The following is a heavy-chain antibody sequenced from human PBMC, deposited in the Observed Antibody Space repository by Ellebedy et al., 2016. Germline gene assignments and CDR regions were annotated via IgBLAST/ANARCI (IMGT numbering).Heavy chain of an antibody. CDR2: ISYDGSNK. D-gene: IGHD4-17*01. CDR1: GFTFSSYA. V-gene: IGHV3-30-3*01. J-gene: IGHJ3*02. Sequence: GGSLRLXXAASGFTFSSYAMHWVRQAPGKGLEWVAVISYDGSNKYYADSVKGRFTISRDNSKNTLYLQMNSLRAEDTAVYYCARQTVTTAFDIWGQGTMVTVSS. CDR3: ARQTVTTAFDI.